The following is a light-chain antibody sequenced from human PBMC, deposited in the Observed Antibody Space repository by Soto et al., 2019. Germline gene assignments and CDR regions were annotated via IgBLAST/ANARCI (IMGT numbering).Light chain of an antibody. CDR2: GNS. Sequence: QSVLTQPPSVSGAPGQRVTISCTGSSSNIGAGYDVHWYQQLPGTAPKLLINGNSNRPSGVPDRFSGSKSGTSASLAITGLQAEYEADYYCQSYDSSRSGYVVFGGGTKVTVL. V-gene: IGLV1-40*01. CDR1: SSNIGAGYD. CDR3: QSYDSSRSGYVV. J-gene: IGLJ2*01.